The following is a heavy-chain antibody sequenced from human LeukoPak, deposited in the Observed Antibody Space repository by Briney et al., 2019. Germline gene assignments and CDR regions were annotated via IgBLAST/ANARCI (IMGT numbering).Heavy chain of an antibody. J-gene: IGHJ4*02. CDR2: IYYSGST. CDR1: GGSISSGGYY. CDR3: ASRTHDYSNADYDY. Sequence: QTLSLTCTVSGGSISSGGYYWSWIRQHPGTGLEWLGYIYYSGSTYYNPSLKSRVTISVDTSKNQFSLKLSSVTAADTAVYYCASRTHDYSNADYDYWGQGTLVTVSS. V-gene: IGHV4-31*03. D-gene: IGHD4-4*01.